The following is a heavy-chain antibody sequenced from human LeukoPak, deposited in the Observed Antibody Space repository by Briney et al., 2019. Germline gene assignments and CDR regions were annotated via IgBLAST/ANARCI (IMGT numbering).Heavy chain of an antibody. CDR2: ISYDGSNK. D-gene: IGHD3-9*01. V-gene: IGHV3-30-3*01. Sequence: GGSLRLSCAASGFTFSSYAMHWVRQAPGKGLEWVAVISYDGSNKYYADSVKGRFTISRDNSKNTLYLQMNSLRAEDTAVYYCARYYDILTGYSGFDYWGQGTLVTVSS. CDR1: GFTFSSYA. J-gene: IGHJ4*02. CDR3: ARYYDILTGYSGFDY.